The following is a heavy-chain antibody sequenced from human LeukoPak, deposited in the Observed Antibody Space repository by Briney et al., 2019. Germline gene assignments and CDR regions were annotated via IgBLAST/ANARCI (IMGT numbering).Heavy chain of an antibody. J-gene: IGHJ4*02. Sequence: SETLSLTCTVSGGSISSYYWSWIRQPPGKGLEWIACISYSGSTKYNPSLKSRVTISVDTSKNQLSLKLSSVTAADTAVYYCARHNRYSYGYVDYWGQGTLVTVPS. CDR1: GGSISSYY. D-gene: IGHD5-18*01. V-gene: IGHV4-59*01. CDR2: ISYSGST. CDR3: ARHNRYSYGYVDY.